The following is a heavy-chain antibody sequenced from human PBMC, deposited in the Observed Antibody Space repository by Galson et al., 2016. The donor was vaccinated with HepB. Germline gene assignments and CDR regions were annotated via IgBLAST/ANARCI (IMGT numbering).Heavy chain of an antibody. J-gene: IGHJ5*02. CDR1: GFTFTAYG. CDR3: ARVLGGYDFYP. D-gene: IGHD5-12*01. CDR2: INAYNGNT. V-gene: IGHV1-18*01. Sequence: SVRVSCKASGFTFTAYGISWVRQAPGQGLEWVGWINAYNGNTNYEQSFQGSATITTDTTTGTAYMELWNLRSDDTALYYSARVLGGYDFYPWGQGTLVTVSS.